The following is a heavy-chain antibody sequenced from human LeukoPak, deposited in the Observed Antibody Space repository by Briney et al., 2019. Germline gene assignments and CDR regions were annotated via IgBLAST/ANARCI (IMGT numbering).Heavy chain of an antibody. Sequence: ASVKVSCKVSGYTLTELSMHWVRQAPGKGLEWMGGFDPEDGETIYAQKFQGRVTMTEDTSTSTAYMELRSLRSDDTAVYYCARDGQWLVPDYYYYMDVWGKGTTVTVSS. D-gene: IGHD6-19*01. CDR1: GYTLTELS. V-gene: IGHV1-24*01. CDR2: FDPEDGET. J-gene: IGHJ6*03. CDR3: ARDGQWLVPDYYYYMDV.